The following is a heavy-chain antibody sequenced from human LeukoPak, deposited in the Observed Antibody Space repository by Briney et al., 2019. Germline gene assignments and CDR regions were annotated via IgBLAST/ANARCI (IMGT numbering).Heavy chain of an antibody. V-gene: IGHV4-59*01. D-gene: IGHD2/OR15-2a*01. CDR2: IYYSGST. CDR1: GGSISSYY. CDR3: ASRIILAGAFDI. J-gene: IGHJ3*02. Sequence: SETLSLTCTVSGGSISSYYWSWIRQPPGKGLEWIGYIYYSGSTNYNPSLKSRVTISVDTSKNQFSLKLSSVTAADTAVYYCASRIILAGAFDIWGQGTMVTVSS.